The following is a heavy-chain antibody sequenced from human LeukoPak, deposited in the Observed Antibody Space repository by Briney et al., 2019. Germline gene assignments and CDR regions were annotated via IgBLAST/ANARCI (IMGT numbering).Heavy chain of an antibody. Sequence: GASVKVSCKTSGYSFTDYYMHWVRQAPGQGLEWMGWINPNSGGTNYAQKFQGRVTMTRDTSISTAYMELSRLRSDDTAVYYCARVSSSWRAEYFQHWGQGTLVTVSS. V-gene: IGHV1-2*02. D-gene: IGHD6-13*01. CDR1: GYSFTDYY. CDR3: ARVSSSWRAEYFQH. J-gene: IGHJ1*01. CDR2: INPNSGGT.